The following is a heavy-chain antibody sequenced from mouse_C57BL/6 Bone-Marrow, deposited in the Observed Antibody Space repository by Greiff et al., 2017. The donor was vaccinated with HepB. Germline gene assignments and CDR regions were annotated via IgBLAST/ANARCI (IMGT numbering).Heavy chain of an antibody. CDR2: ISDGGSYT. V-gene: IGHV5-4*03. J-gene: IGHJ2*01. CDR1: GFTFSSYA. Sequence: EVNVVESGGGLVKPGGSLKLSCAASGFTFSSYAMSWVRQTPEKRLEWVATISDGGSYTYYPDNVKGRFTISRDNAKNNLYLQMSHLKSEDTAMYYCARGSYYFDYWGQGTTLTVSS. CDR3: ARGSYYFDY.